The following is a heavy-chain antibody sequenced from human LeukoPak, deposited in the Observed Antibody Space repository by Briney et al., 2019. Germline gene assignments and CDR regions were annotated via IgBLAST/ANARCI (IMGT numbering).Heavy chain of an antibody. Sequence: SETLSLTCTVSGGSISSSSYYWGWIRQPPGKGLEWIGSIYYSGSTYYNPSLKSRVTISVDTSKNQFSLKLSSVTAADTAVYYCAREYYYGSGSYPRWGQGTLVTVSS. CDR2: IYYSGST. D-gene: IGHD3-10*01. CDR3: AREYYYGSGSYPR. V-gene: IGHV4-39*07. CDR1: GGSISSSSYY. J-gene: IGHJ4*02.